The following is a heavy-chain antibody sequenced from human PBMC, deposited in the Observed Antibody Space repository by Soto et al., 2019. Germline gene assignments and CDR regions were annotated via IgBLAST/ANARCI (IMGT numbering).Heavy chain of an antibody. CDR3: ARVIVPVVGYCSGGSCYSGAFDI. V-gene: IGHV3-7*01. J-gene: IGHJ3*02. D-gene: IGHD2-15*01. CDR2: IKQDGSEK. Sequence: PGGSLRLSCAASGFTFSSYWMSWVRQAPGKGLEWVANIKQDGSEKYYVDSVKGRFTISRDNAKNSLYLQMNSLRAEDTAVYYCARVIVPVVGYCSGGSCYSGAFDIWGQGTMVTVSS. CDR1: GFTFSSYW.